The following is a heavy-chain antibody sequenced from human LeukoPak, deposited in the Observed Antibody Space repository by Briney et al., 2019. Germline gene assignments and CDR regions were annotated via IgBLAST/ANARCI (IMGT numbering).Heavy chain of an antibody. V-gene: IGHV4-34*01. J-gene: IGHJ6*03. CDR1: GGSFSGYY. CDR2: INHSGST. D-gene: IGHD2-2*01. Sequence: SETLSLTCAVYGGSFSGYYWSWIRQPPGKGLEWIGEINHSGSTNYNPSLKSRVTISVDTSKNQFSLKLSSVTAADTAVYYCARLAQPGYCSSTSCPRLKSNYYYYMDVWGKGTTVTVSS. CDR3: ARLAQPGYCSSTSCPRLKSNYYYYMDV.